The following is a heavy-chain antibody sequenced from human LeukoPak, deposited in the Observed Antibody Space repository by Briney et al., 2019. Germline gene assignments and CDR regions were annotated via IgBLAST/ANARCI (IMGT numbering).Heavy chain of an antibody. CDR2: IKQDGSEK. CDR1: GFTFSSYW. D-gene: IGHD5-18*01. Sequence: QPGGSLRLSCTASGFTFSSYWMNWVRQAPGKGLEWVANIKQDGSEKYYVDSVKGRFTISRDNSKNTLYLQMNSLRAEDTAVYYCAKERDTAMAYWGQGTLVTVSS. J-gene: IGHJ4*02. CDR3: AKERDTAMAY. V-gene: IGHV3-7*05.